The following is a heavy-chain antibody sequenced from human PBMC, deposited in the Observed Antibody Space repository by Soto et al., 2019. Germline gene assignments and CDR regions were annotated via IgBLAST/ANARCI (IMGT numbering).Heavy chain of an antibody. J-gene: IGHJ4*02. CDR1: GFTFSSYA. Sequence: GGSLRLSCSAPGFTFSSYAMHWVRQAPGKGLEWVTVISYDGTGSYYADSVKGRFTISRDNSKNTLYLQMNSLRAEDTAVYYCAREILDYYDSSGPFDYWGQGTLVTVSS. D-gene: IGHD3-22*01. V-gene: IGHV3-30*04. CDR3: AREILDYYDSSGPFDY. CDR2: ISYDGTGS.